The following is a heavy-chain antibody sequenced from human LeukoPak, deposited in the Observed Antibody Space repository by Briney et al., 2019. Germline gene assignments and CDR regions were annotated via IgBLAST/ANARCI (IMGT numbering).Heavy chain of an antibody. CDR1: GFTFSSYE. CDR3: ARVRYSGYDLDY. CDR2: ISSSGGTI. Sequence: PGGSLRLSCAASGFTFSSYEMNWVRQAPGKGLEWVSYISSSGGTIYYADSVKGRFTISRDNAKNSLYLQMNSLRAEDTAVYYCARVRYSGYDLDYWGQGTLVTVSS. D-gene: IGHD5-12*01. V-gene: IGHV3-48*03. J-gene: IGHJ4*02.